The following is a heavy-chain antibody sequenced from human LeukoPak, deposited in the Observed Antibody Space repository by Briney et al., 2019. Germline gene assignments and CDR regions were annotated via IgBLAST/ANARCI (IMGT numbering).Heavy chain of an antibody. Sequence: GASVKVSCKASGYTFTNYHMHWVRQAPGQGLEWMGWMNPNSGNTGYAQKFQGRATMTRNTSISTAYMELSSLRSEDTAVYYCARGLPWELYTVDYWGQGTLVTVSS. CDR3: ARGLPWELYTVDY. V-gene: IGHV1-8*02. J-gene: IGHJ4*02. CDR2: MNPNSGNT. CDR1: GYTFTNYH. D-gene: IGHD1-26*01.